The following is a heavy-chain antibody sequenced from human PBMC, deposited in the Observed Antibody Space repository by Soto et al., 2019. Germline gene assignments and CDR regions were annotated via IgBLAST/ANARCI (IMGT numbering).Heavy chain of an antibody. CDR3: AREPCVDCFGWYFDH. CDR1: GITFSSFA. J-gene: IGHJ2*01. D-gene: IGHD2-21*02. Sequence: QVHLVESGGGVVQPGRSLTLSCTASGITFSSFAVHWVRQSPGKGLDWVAAISYDGTTKFYADSVKGRFSISRDNSKNSLYLQMNSLSGEDTAVYYCAREPCVDCFGWYFDHWGHGTLVTVSS. V-gene: IGHV3-30-3*01. CDR2: ISYDGTTK.